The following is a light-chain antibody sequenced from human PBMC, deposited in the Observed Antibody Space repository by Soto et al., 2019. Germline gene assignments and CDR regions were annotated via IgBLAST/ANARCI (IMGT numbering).Light chain of an antibody. CDR1: QSVTSNY. Sequence: SPGERATLSCRASQSVTSNYLAWYQQKPGQAPGLLIYDTSTRASGVPDRFSGSGSGTDFTLTISRLEPEDFAVYYCQQYGSSPQTFGQGTKVDI. V-gene: IGKV3-20*01. CDR3: QQYGSSPQT. CDR2: DTS. J-gene: IGKJ1*01.